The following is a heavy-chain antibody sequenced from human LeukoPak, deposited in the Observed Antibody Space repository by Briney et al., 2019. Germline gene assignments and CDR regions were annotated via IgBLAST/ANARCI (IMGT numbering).Heavy chain of an antibody. V-gene: IGHV4-4*07. CDR1: GGSISSDY. D-gene: IGHD3-10*01. Sequence: PSETLSLTCTVSGGSISSDYWSWIRQPAGKGLEWIGRIYTSGSTNYNPSLNSRVTMSVDSSKNQFSLKLSSVTAADTAVYYCARGRITMIRGAPLWFDPWGQGALVTVSS. J-gene: IGHJ5*02. CDR2: IYTSGST. CDR3: ARGRITMIRGAPLWFDP.